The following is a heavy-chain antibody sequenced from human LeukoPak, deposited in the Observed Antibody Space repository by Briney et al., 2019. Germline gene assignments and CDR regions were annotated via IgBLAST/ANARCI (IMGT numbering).Heavy chain of an antibody. CDR1: GYTFSTFA. CDR3: ARGITQVGATSGLRFDI. D-gene: IGHD1-26*01. Sequence: GASVKVSCKASGYTFSTFAISWVRQAPGQGLEWMGWISAYNGDTNYAQNLQGRVTMTTDTSTSTVYMELRSLTSDDTAVYYCARGITQVGATSGLRFDIWGQGTMVTVSS. J-gene: IGHJ3*02. CDR2: ISAYNGDT. V-gene: IGHV1-18*01.